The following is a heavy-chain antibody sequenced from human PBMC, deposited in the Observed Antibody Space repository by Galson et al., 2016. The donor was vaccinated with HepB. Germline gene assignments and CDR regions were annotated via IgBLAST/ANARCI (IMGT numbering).Heavy chain of an antibody. D-gene: IGHD4-11*01. CDR2: IYFSGTT. J-gene: IGHJ5*02. Sequence: SETLSLTCTVSGGSISSSSYYWDWIRQPPGKGLEWIGSIYFSGTTHYNPSLKSRVTISMDTSKNQFSLKLHAVTAADTAVYYCASGQADYRYNWLDPWGQGTLVTVSS. V-gene: IGHV4-39*01. CDR1: GGSISSSSYY. CDR3: ASGQADYRYNWLDP.